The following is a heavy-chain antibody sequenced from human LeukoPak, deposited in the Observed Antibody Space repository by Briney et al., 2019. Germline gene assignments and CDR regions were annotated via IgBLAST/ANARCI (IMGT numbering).Heavy chain of an antibody. CDR1: GGSFSGHY. V-gene: IGHV4-34*01. CDR3: ARGDCSSGTCSHFDY. J-gene: IGHJ4*02. CDR2: INHSGST. Sequence: PSETLSLTCAVYGGSFSGHYWSWIRQPPGKGLEWIGEINHSGSTNYTPSLKSRVTISVDTSKNQFSLKLSSVTAADTAFYYCARGDCSSGTCSHFDYWGQGTLVTVSS. D-gene: IGHD2-15*01.